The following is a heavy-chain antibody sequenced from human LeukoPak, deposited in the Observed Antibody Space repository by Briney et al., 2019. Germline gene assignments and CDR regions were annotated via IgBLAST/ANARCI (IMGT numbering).Heavy chain of an antibody. CDR2: VYTDGNT. V-gene: IGHV4-4*07. CDR1: GGSIHSYY. D-gene: IGHD1-1*01. J-gene: IGHJ5*01. CDR3: ARANCRGIDTDNCRGLESWLDS. Sequence: PSETLSLTCSVSGGSIHSYYWHWIRQSAGNKWEWIGRVYTDGNTNYNPSLKSRVTMSVDMSKNQLSLRLRSVTAADTAVYYCARANCRGIDTDNCRGLESWLDSWGQGTLVTVSS.